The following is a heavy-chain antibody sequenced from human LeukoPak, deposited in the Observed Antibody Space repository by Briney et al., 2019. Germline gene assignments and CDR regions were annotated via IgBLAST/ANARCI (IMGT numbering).Heavy chain of an antibody. V-gene: IGHV3-23*01. CDR1: GFTFRSYA. D-gene: IGHD4-11*01. CDR2: ISGSGGST. CDR3: AKVRPYSNAFYYYYGMDV. Sequence: PGASLRLSCAASGFTFRSYAMSWVRQAPGKGLEWVSAISGSGGSTYYADSVKGRFTISRDNSKNTLYLQMNSLRAEDTAVYYCAKVRPYSNAFYYYYGMDVWGQGTTVTVSS. J-gene: IGHJ6*02.